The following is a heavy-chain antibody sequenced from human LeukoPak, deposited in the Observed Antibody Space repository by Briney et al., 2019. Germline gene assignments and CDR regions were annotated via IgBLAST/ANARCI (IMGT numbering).Heavy chain of an antibody. CDR3: ARDGDSGYDSQDDY. V-gene: IGHV3-20*04. D-gene: IGHD5-12*01. J-gene: IGHJ4*02. CDR1: GFTFDDYG. CDR2: INWNGGST. Sequence: SGGSLRLSCAASGFTFDDYGMSWVRQAPGKGLKWVSGINWNGGSTGYADSVKGRFTISRDNAKNSLYLQMNSLRAEDTALYYCARDGDSGYDSQDDYWGQGTLVTVSS.